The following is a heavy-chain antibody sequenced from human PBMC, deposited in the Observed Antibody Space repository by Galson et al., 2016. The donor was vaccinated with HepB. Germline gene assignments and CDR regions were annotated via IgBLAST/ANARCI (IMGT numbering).Heavy chain of an antibody. CDR1: GISVSSYA. Sequence: SLRLSCAVSGISVSSYAMNWVRQAPGKGLEWVSRISGGGVNTYYGDSVEGRFTISRDNSKNTLYLQMNSLRVEDTALYYCAKGSYSNGSAVNWFDPWGRGTLVTVSS. CDR2: ISGGGVNT. J-gene: IGHJ5*02. CDR3: AKGSYSNGSAVNWFDP. D-gene: IGHD6-19*01. V-gene: IGHV3-23*01.